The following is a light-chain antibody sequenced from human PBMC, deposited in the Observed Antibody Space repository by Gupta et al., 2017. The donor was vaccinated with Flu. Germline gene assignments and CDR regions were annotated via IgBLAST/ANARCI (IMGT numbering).Light chain of an antibody. J-gene: IGKJ4*01. V-gene: IGKV1-5*03. Sequence: DIKMTHSPPTLSSSVGDKLTITCRASQSISSWLAWYQQKPGKAPKLLIHTASSLESGVPSRFSGSGSRTEFTLTITSLQPDDLATYYCQHHNSYPLTSGGGTKVEIK. CDR1: QSISSW. CDR2: TAS. CDR3: QHHNSYPLT.